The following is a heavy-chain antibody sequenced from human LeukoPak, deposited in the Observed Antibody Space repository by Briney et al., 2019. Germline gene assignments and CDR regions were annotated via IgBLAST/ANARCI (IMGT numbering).Heavy chain of an antibody. CDR1: GFTFSSYW. D-gene: IGHD3-16*01. CDR2: INHNENVN. Sequence: GGSLRLSCAASGFTFSSYWMNWARQAPGKGLEWVASINHNENVNYYVDSVKGRFTISRDNAKNSLYLQMSNLRAEDKAVYFCARGGGLDVWGQGATVTVSS. V-gene: IGHV3-7*03. J-gene: IGHJ6*02. CDR3: ARGGGLDV.